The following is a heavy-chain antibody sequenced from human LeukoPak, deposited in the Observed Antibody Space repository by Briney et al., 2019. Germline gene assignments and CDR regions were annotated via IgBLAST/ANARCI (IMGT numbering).Heavy chain of an antibody. Sequence: GGSLRLSCAASGFAFSSNAMSWVRQAPGKGLEWVSAISGSGGSTHYADSVKGRFTISRDNSKNTLYLQMNSLRAEDTAVYYCAKAVSVGYYYGMDVWGQGTTVTVSS. CDR3: AKAVSVGYYYGMDV. CDR1: GFAFSSNA. V-gene: IGHV3-23*01. D-gene: IGHD4-23*01. CDR2: ISGSGGST. J-gene: IGHJ6*02.